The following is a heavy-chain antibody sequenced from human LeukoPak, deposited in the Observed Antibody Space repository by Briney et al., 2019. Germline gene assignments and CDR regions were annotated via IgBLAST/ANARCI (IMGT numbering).Heavy chain of an antibody. D-gene: IGHD1-26*01. CDR1: GGTFSSYA. Sequence: SVKVSCKASGGTFSSYAISWVRQAPGQGLEWMGGIIPIFGTANYAQKFQGRVTITADESTSTAYMELSSLRSEDTAVYYCARVARVGAYYFDYWGQGTLVTVSS. V-gene: IGHV1-69*13. CDR3: ARVARVGAYYFDY. CDR2: IIPIFGTA. J-gene: IGHJ4*02.